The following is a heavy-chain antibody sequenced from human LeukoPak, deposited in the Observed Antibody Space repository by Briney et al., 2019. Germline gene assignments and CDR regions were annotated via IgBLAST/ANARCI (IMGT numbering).Heavy chain of an antibody. CDR1: GGSFSGYY. CDR2: INDSGST. J-gene: IGHJ5*02. Sequence: PSETLSLTCAVYGGSFSGYYWSWIRQPPGKGLEWIGEINDSGSTNYNPSLKSRVTISLDTSKNQFSLKVSSVTAADTVVYYCATGLRYCTSTSCYTPWFDPWGQGTLVTVSS. CDR3: ATGLRYCTSTSCYTPWFDP. D-gene: IGHD2-2*02. V-gene: IGHV4-34*01.